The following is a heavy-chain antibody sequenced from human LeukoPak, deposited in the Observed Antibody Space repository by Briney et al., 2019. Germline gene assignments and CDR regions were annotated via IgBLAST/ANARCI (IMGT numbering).Heavy chain of an antibody. CDR3: ARVRLYGDYYFDC. CDR1: GGSISSYY. J-gene: IGHJ4*02. D-gene: IGHD4-17*01. V-gene: IGHV4-59*01. CDR2: IYYSGST. Sequence: SETLSLTCTVSGGSISSYYWSWIRQPPGKGLEWIGYIYYSGSTNYNPSLKSRVTISVDTSKNQFSLKLSSVTAADTAVYYCARVRLYGDYYFDCWGQGTLVTVSS.